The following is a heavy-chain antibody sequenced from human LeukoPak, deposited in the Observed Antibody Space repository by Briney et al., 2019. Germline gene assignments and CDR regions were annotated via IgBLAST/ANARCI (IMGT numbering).Heavy chain of an antibody. CDR2: IDTSGNT. J-gene: IGHJ4*02. D-gene: IGHD6-6*01. CDR1: GGSISGYY. CDR3: AREGRSSSSGY. Sequence: PSDTLSLTCTVSGGSISGYYWTWIRQPAGKGLEWIGRIDTSGNTNYNPSLKSRVTMSTDTSKNQFSLILNSVTAADTAVYYCAREGRSSSSGYWGQGILVTVS. V-gene: IGHV4-4*07.